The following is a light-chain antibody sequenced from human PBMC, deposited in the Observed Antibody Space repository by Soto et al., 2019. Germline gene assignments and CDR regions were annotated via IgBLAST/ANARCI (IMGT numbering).Light chain of an antibody. Sequence: QSALTQPASVSGSPGQSITISCTGTSSDVGGYNYVSWYQQHPGKAPKLMIYEVSNRPSGVSNRFSGSKSGNTASLTISGLQAEDEADYYCSSYTRNSTLVFGGGTQLTAL. V-gene: IGLV2-14*01. CDR3: SSYTRNSTLV. J-gene: IGLJ2*01. CDR1: SSDVGGYNY. CDR2: EVS.